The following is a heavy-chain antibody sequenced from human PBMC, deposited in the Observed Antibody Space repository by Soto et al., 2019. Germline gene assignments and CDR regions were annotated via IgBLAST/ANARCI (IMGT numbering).Heavy chain of an antibody. CDR3: ARGDYGTGGYPFPYFDY. D-gene: IGHD2-8*02. J-gene: IGHJ4*02. Sequence: HEHLVQSGAEVKRPGASLKVSCKASGYSFTGYYIHWVRQAPGQGLEWMGWINPDSGATNYAKNFQGRVTLTSDTSISASFMDLTRLTSDDTAVYYCARGDYGTGGYPFPYFDYWGQGTLVIVSS. V-gene: IGHV1-2*02. CDR2: INPDSGAT. CDR1: GYSFTGYY.